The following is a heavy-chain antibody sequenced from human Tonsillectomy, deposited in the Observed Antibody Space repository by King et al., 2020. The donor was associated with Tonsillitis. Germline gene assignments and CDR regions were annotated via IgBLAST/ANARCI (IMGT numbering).Heavy chain of an antibody. V-gene: IGHV3-33*01. CDR2: IWYDGSNK. Sequence: VQLVESGGGVVQPGRSLRLSCAASGFTFSSYGMHWVRQAPGKGLEWVAVIWYDGSNKYYADSVKGRFTISRDNSKNTLYLQMNSLRAEDTAVYCCAGAFNCGYVISPFDPWGQGTLVAVSS. CDR1: GFTFSSYG. D-gene: IGHD5-18*01. J-gene: IGHJ5*02. CDR3: AGAFNCGYVISPFDP.